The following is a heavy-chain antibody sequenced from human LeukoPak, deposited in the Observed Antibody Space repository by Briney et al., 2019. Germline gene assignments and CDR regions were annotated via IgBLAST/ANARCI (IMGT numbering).Heavy chain of an antibody. CDR2: ISSSGSTI. D-gene: IGHD3-10*01. J-gene: IGHJ4*02. CDR1: GFTFYDYG. CDR3: ARDNTAGSGSYYPSNFDY. Sequence: PGGSLRLSCAASGFTFYDYGMTWVRQAPGKGLEWVSYISSSGSTIYYADSVKGRFTISRDNAKNSLYLQMNSLRAEDTAVYYCARDNTAGSGSYYPSNFDYWGQGTLVTVSS. V-gene: IGHV3-48*04.